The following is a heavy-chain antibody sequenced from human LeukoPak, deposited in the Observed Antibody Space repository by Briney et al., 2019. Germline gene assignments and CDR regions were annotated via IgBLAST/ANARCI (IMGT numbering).Heavy chain of an antibody. V-gene: IGHV4-39*01. CDR3: AKPDFWSGSLFAP. D-gene: IGHD3-3*01. CDR2: IYYSGST. J-gene: IGHJ5*02. Sequence: SETLSLTCTVSGGSISSSSYYWGWIRQPPGKGLEWIGSIYYSGSTYYNPSLKSRVTISVDTSKNQFSLKLSSVTAADTAVYYCAKPDFWSGSLFAPWGQGTLVTVSS. CDR1: GGSISSSSYY.